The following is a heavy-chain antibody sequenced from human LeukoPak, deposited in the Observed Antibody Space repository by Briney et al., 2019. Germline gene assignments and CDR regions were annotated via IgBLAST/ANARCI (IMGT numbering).Heavy chain of an antibody. Sequence: GASVKVSCKASGYTFTGHYMHWVRQAPGQGLEWMGWINPNSGGTNYAQKFQGRVTMTRDTSISTAYMELSRLRSDDTAVYYCARDTSGSYMGAFDIWGQGTMVTVSS. CDR2: INPNSGGT. CDR3: ARDTSGSYMGAFDI. CDR1: GYTFTGHY. V-gene: IGHV1-2*02. D-gene: IGHD1-26*01. J-gene: IGHJ3*02.